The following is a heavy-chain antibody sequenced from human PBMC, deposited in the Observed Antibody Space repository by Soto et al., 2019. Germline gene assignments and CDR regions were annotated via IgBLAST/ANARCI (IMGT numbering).Heavy chain of an antibody. V-gene: IGHV4-39*01. Sequence: SETLSLTCTVSGGSISSSSYYWGWIRQPPGKGLEWIGSIYYSGSTYYNPSPKSRVTISVDTSKNQFSLKLSSVTAADTAVYYCARHGAWLQLNFDYWGQGTLVTVSS. D-gene: IGHD5-12*01. CDR3: ARHGAWLQLNFDY. CDR1: GGSISSSSYY. J-gene: IGHJ4*02. CDR2: IYYSGST.